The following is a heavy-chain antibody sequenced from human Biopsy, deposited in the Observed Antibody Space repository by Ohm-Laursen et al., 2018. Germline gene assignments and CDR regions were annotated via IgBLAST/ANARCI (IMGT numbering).Heavy chain of an antibody. V-gene: IGHV4-59*01. CDR3: ARATNSTGWPYYYFYGMDV. CDR2: IYYSGST. CDR1: GGSISSDY. Sequence: GTLSLTWTVSGGSISSDYWSWIRQTPGKGLEWIRYIYYSGSTNYNPSLKSRVTISVDTSKNQFSLRLNSVTAADTAVYYCARATNSTGWPYYYFYGMDVWGQGTTVTVSS. D-gene: IGHD2/OR15-2a*01. J-gene: IGHJ6*02.